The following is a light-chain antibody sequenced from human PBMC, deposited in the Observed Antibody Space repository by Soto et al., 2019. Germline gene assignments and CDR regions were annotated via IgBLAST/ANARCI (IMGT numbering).Light chain of an antibody. J-gene: IGKJ3*01. Sequence: AIPLTQSPSSLSASVGDRVTITCRASQGISSALAWYQQKPGKAPKLLIYDASSLESGVPSRFSGSGSGTDFTLTISSLQPEDFATYYCQQFNSYPMVTFGPGTKVDIK. CDR1: QGISSA. V-gene: IGKV1-13*02. CDR2: DAS. CDR3: QQFNSYPMVT.